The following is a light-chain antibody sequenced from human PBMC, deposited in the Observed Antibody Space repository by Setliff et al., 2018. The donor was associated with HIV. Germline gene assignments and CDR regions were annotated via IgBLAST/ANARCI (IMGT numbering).Light chain of an antibody. V-gene: IGLV2-14*03. Sequence: QSVLAQPASVSGSPGQSITISCTGTSSDIGTYNYVSWYQQHPGRAPKLMIYDVSFRPSGVSNRFSGSKSGSTASLTISGLQADGEADYYCSSYTTTSILLFGTGTKVTVL. J-gene: IGLJ1*01. CDR3: SSYTTTSILL. CDR2: DVS. CDR1: SSDIGTYNY.